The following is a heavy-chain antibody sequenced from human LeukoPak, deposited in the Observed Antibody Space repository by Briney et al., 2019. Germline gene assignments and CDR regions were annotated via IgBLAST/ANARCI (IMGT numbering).Heavy chain of an antibody. CDR1: GFTVSSNY. V-gene: IGHV3-53*01. Sequence: GGSLRLSCAASGFTVSSNYMSWVRQAPGKGLEWVSHVRPGDGPTTYAESVKGRFTISRDNSKNTVSLQMNSLRVEDTAVYYCTRDHITSWQIDFWGQGTMVTVSS. D-gene: IGHD2-2*01. J-gene: IGHJ4*02. CDR2: RPGDGPT. CDR3: TRDHITSWQIDF.